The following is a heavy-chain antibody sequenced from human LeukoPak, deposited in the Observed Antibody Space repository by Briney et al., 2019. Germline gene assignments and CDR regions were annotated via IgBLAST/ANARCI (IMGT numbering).Heavy chain of an antibody. CDR1: GFTFSSYA. D-gene: IGHD2-2*01. V-gene: IGHV3-23*01. J-gene: IGHJ5*02. CDR3: AKNLQYQLLFPNWFDP. Sequence: GGSLRLSCAASGFTFSSYAMRWVRQAPGKGLEWVSAISGSGGSTYYADSVKGRFTISRDNSKNPLYLQMNSLRAEDTAVYYCAKNLQYQLLFPNWFDPWGQGTLVTVSS. CDR2: ISGSGGST.